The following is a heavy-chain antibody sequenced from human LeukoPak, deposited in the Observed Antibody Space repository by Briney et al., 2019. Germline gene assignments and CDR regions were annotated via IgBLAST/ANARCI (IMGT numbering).Heavy chain of an antibody. CDR3: ARDGFSAVWQGGWHAFDI. V-gene: IGHV1-46*01. J-gene: IGHJ3*02. Sequence: ASVKVFCKASGDTFTSYYMHWVRQAPGQGLEWMGIINPTTGDTTYAHKFQGRLTMTRDMSTSTVYMDLSSLTSEDTAVFYCARDGFSAVWQGGWHAFDIWGQGTVVTVSS. CDR1: GDTFTSYY. D-gene: IGHD2-15*01. CDR2: INPTTGDT.